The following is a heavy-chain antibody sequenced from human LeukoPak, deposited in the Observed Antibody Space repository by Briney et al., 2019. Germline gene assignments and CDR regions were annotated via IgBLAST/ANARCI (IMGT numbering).Heavy chain of an antibody. V-gene: IGHV1-46*01. CDR3: ARGVVVITTPYYYYYYYMDV. Sequence: ASVKVSCKAFGYTFTSNYMHWARQAPGQGPEWMGVISPSGGSTTYAQKFQGRVTLTRDMSTSTDYMELSSLRSEDTAVYYCARGVVVITTPYYYYYYYMDVWGKGTTVTISS. CDR2: ISPSGGST. CDR1: GYTFTSNY. J-gene: IGHJ6*03. D-gene: IGHD3-22*01.